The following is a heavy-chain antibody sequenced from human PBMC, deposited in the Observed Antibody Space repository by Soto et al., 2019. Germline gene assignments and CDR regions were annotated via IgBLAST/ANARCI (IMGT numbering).Heavy chain of an antibody. J-gene: IGHJ6*02. CDR3: ARGKAVPAAIPPVYYYYGMDV. CDR2: IYSGGST. D-gene: IGHD2-2*01. CDR1: GFTVSSNY. Sequence: GGSLRLSCAASGFTVSSNYMSWVRQAPGKGLEWVSVIYSGGSTYYADSVKGRFTISRDNSKNTLYLQMNSLRAEDTAVYYCARGKAVPAAIPPVYYYYGMDVWGQGTTVTVSS. V-gene: IGHV3-53*01.